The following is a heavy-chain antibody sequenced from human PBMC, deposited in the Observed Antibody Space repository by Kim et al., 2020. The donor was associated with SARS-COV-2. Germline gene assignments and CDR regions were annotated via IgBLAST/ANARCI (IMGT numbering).Heavy chain of an antibody. CDR3: AKSSSFDY. D-gene: IGHD6-19*01. J-gene: IGHJ4*02. Sequence: GGSLRLSCAASGFTFSSYGMHWVRQAPGKGLEWVAVISYDGSNKYYADSVKGRFTISRDNSKNTLYLQMNSLRAEDTAVYYCAKSSSFDYWGQGTLVTVSS. V-gene: IGHV3-30*18. CDR1: GFTFSSYG. CDR2: ISYDGSNK.